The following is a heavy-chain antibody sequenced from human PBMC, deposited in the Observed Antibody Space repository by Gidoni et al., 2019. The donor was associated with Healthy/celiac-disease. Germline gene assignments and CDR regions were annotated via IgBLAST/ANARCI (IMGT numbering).Heavy chain of an antibody. CDR2: ISSSSSTI. V-gene: IGHV3-48*01. J-gene: IGHJ4*02. D-gene: IGHD3-10*01. Sequence: EVQLVESGGGLVQPGGSLRLSCAASGFTFSSYSMNWVRQAPGKGLEWVSYISSSSSTIYYADSVKGRFTISRDNAKNSLYLQMNSLRAEDTAVYYCARDHGFGEVYFDYWGQGTLVTVSS. CDR1: GFTFSSYS. CDR3: ARDHGFGEVYFDY.